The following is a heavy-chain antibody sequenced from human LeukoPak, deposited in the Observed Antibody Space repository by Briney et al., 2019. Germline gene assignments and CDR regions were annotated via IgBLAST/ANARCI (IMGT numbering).Heavy chain of an antibody. J-gene: IGHJ4*02. CDR1: GFTFSSYG. Sequence: GGSLRLSCAASGFTFSSYGMHWVRQAPGKGLEWVAVISYDGSNKYYADSVKGRFTISRDNSKNTLYLQMNSLRAEDTAVYYCAKGDRITMIVAVDYWGQGTLVTVSS. V-gene: IGHV3-30*18. CDR3: AKGDRITMIVAVDY. D-gene: IGHD3-22*01. CDR2: ISYDGSNK.